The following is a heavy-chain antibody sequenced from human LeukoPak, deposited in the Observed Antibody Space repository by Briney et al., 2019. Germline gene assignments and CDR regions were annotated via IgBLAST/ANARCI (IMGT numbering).Heavy chain of an antibody. J-gene: IGHJ2*01. CDR2: INPNSGGT. D-gene: IGHD2-2*01. CDR1: GYTFTGYY. Sequence: GASVKVSCKASGYTFTGYYMHWVRQAPGQGLEWMGWINPNSGGTNYAQKFQGWVTMTRDTSISTAYMELSRLRSDDTAAYYCARESTRDIVVVPAPDWYFDLWGRGTLVTVSS. CDR3: ARESTRDIVVVPAPDWYFDL. V-gene: IGHV1-2*04.